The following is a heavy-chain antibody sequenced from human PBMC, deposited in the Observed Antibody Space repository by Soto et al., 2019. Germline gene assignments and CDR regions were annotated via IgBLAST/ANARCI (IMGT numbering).Heavy chain of an antibody. CDR1: GFTFTSYG. CDR2: IRGDGGQT. Sequence: GGSLRLSCTASGFTFTSYGMGWVRQAPGKGLQWVSTIRGDGGQTHYTDSVKGRFSISRDNSKNTVYLQMDSLRAEDTAMYFCARDVGLDSDDFFAYWGQGTQVTVSS. D-gene: IGHD3-9*01. V-gene: IGHV3-23*01. CDR3: ARDVGLDSDDFFAY. J-gene: IGHJ4*02.